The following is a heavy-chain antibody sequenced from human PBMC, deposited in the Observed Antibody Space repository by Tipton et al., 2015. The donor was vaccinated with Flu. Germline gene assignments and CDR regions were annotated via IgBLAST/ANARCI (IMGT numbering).Heavy chain of an antibody. Sequence: TLSLTCTVSGDSISSFYWNWIRQSPEKRLEWTGCMSYSGYTNYNPSLKSRVSMSMDTSKNQFSLKLRSVTTADTAVYFCARDPGPSCDESNCYVDYWGQGALVTVSS. CDR1: GDSISSFY. D-gene: IGHD2-2*01. CDR2: MSYSGYT. V-gene: IGHV4-59*01. J-gene: IGHJ4*02. CDR3: ARDPGPSCDESNCYVDY.